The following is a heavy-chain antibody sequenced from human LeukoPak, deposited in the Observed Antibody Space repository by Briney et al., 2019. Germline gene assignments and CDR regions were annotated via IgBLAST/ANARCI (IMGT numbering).Heavy chain of an antibody. Sequence: TGRSLRLSCAASGFTFSHYGVHWVRQAPGKGLEWVAVISYDGSNKYYAGSVKGRFTISRDNSKNTLYLQMNSLRAEDTAVYYCAKDLLVAGPAGLLLFDYWGQGTLVTVSS. CDR1: GFTFSHYG. J-gene: IGHJ4*02. CDR2: ISYDGSNK. CDR3: AKDLLVAGPAGLLLFDY. D-gene: IGHD6-19*01. V-gene: IGHV3-30*18.